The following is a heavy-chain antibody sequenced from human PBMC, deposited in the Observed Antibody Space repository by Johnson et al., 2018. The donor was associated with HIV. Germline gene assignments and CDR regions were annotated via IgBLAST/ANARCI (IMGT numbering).Heavy chain of an antibody. CDR3: ASGSHYYDSSELSLAFDI. V-gene: IGHV3-30*19. CDR1: GFTFSSYG. D-gene: IGHD3-22*01. CDR2: ISSDGSNK. J-gene: IGHJ3*02. Sequence: QVQLVESGGGVVQPGGSLRLSCAASGFTFSSYGMHWVRQAPGKGLEWVTVISSDGSNKYYAASVKCRFTIYRDTSNNTLYLQMNSLRADDSAVYYCASGSHYYDSSELSLAFDIWGQGTMVTVSS.